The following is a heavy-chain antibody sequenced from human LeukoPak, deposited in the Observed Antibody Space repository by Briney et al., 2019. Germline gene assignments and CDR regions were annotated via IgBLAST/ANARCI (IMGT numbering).Heavy chain of an antibody. CDR3: VRERIYYSDLAYKERENFDP. D-gene: IGHD1-26*01. J-gene: IGHJ5*02. V-gene: IGHV3-74*01. Sequence: GGSQRLSCAASGFTFNLYWMHWVRQGPGKGLMWVSRLNEDGSTADYADSVKGRFTMSRDNAKGKVFLEMRGLTVEDTAIYFCVRERIYYSDLAYKERENFDPWGRGTLVTVSS. CDR1: GFTFNLYW. CDR2: LNEDGSTA.